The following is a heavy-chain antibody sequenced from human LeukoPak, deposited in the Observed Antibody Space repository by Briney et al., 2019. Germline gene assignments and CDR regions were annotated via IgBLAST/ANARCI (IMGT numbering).Heavy chain of an antibody. CDR1: GYTFTNYA. Sequence: ASVKVSCKASGYTFTNYAMKWVRQAPGQGLEWMGWINTNTGNPSYAQGFTGRFVFSLDTSVSTAYLEISSLKAEDTAVYYCARAAHCSDSTCYSREWGQGTLVTVSS. J-gene: IGHJ4*02. D-gene: IGHD2-15*01. CDR3: ARAAHCSDSTCYSRE. CDR2: INTNTGNP. V-gene: IGHV7-4-1*02.